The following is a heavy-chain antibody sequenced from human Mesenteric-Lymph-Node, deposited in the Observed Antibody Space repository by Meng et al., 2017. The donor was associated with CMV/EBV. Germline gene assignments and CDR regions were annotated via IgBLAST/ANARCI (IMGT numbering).Heavy chain of an antibody. V-gene: IGHV3-48*03. D-gene: IGHD1-26*01. Sequence: GESLKISCAASGFSFSSYEMIWVRQAPGRGLEWVSYISTTGSTIYYADSVKGRFTISRDNAKNSLYLQMNSLRAEDTAVYYCARVLSGSYLVNYFDYWGQGTLVTVSS. CDR3: ARVLSGSYLVNYFDY. CDR2: ISTTGSTI. J-gene: IGHJ4*02. CDR1: GFSFSSYE.